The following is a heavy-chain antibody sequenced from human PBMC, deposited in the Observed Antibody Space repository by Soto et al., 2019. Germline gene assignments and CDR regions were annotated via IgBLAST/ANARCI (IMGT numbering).Heavy chain of an antibody. CDR1: GGSISSYY. V-gene: IGHV4-59*01. Sequence: SETLSLTCTVSGGSISSYYWSWIRQPPGKGLEWIGYIYYSGSTNYNPSLKSRVTISVDTSKNQFSLKLSSVTAADTAVYYCARKGPYYYGSGPYYMDVWGKGTTVTVSS. D-gene: IGHD3-10*01. CDR2: IYYSGST. CDR3: ARKGPYYYGSGPYYMDV. J-gene: IGHJ6*03.